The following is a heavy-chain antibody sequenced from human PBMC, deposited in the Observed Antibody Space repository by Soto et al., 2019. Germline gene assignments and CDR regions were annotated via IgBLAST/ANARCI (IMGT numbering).Heavy chain of an antibody. CDR1: GYTFTSYA. D-gene: IGHD6-19*01. Sequence: ASVKVSCKASGYTFTSYALSWVRHAPGQGLEWMGWISTYNGNTNYAQNLQGRVTMTTDISMNTAYMELRSLRFDDTAVYYCARVVGGIPVAGSWNWFDPWGQGTLVTVSS. CDR2: ISTYNGNT. J-gene: IGHJ5*02. CDR3: ARVVGGIPVAGSWNWFDP. V-gene: IGHV1-18*04.